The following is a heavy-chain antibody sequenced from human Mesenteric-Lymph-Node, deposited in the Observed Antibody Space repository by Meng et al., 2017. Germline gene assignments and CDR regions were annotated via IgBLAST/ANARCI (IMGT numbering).Heavy chain of an antibody. Sequence: GGSLRLSCAASGFTFSSYAMSWVRQAPGKGLEWVSAISGSGGSTYYADSVKGRFTISRDNSKNTLYLQMNSLRAEDTAVYYCAKDEVGAVAGRVEIDYWGQGTLVTVSS. V-gene: IGHV3-23*01. CDR1: GFTFSSYA. CDR2: ISGSGGST. J-gene: IGHJ4*02. D-gene: IGHD6-19*01. CDR3: AKDEVGAVAGRVEIDY.